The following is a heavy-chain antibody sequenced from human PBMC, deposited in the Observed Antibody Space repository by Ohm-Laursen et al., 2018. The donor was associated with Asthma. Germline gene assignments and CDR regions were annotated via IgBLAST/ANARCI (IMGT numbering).Heavy chain of an antibody. CDR2: IIPIFGTA. J-gene: IGHJ6*02. V-gene: IGHV1-69*13. Sequence: SVKVSCKASGGTFSSYAISWARQAPGQGLEWMGGIIPIFGTAKYAQKFQGRVTITADESTSIAYMELSSLKSEDTAVYYCARARGKYYYDSSGPWSYGKDVWGQGTTVTVSS. D-gene: IGHD3-22*01. CDR1: GGTFSSYA. CDR3: ARARGKYYYDSSGPWSYGKDV.